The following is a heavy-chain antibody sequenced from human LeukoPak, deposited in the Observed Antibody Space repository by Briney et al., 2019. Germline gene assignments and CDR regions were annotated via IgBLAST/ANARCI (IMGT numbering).Heavy chain of an antibody. CDR2: ISAYNGNT. J-gene: IGHJ6*03. Sequence: ASVKVSCTASGYTFTNYGISWVRHAPRQGLEWMGWISAYNGNTNYAQTLQGRVTMTTDTSTSTAYMEQRSLRSDDTAVYYCARGWGWAQWQVKAGFYMDVWGKRTTVTVSS. CDR1: GYTFTNYG. V-gene: IGHV1-18*01. D-gene: IGHD6-19*01. CDR3: ARGWGWAQWQVKAGFYMDV.